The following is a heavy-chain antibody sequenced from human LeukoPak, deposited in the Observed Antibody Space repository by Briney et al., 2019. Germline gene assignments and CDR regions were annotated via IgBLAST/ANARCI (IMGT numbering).Heavy chain of an antibody. CDR3: AREHTPYGSGCTAAY. V-gene: IGHV3-48*01. CDR1: GFTFSSYS. Sequence: GGSLRLSCAASGFTFSSYSMNWVRQAPGKGLEWVSYISSSSSVIYYADSVKGRFTISRDNAKNSLYLQMNSLRAEDTAVYYCAREHTPYGSGCTAAYWGQGTLVTVSS. D-gene: IGHD6-19*01. CDR2: ISSSSSVI. J-gene: IGHJ4*02.